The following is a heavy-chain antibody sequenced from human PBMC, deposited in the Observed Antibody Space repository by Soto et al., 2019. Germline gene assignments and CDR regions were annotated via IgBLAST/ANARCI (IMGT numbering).Heavy chain of an antibody. CDR1: GGSISSSNW. CDR3: ARVGEDYGGTDAFDI. J-gene: IGHJ3*02. V-gene: IGHV4-4*02. CDR2: IYHSGST. Sequence: QVQLQESGPGLVKPSGTLSLTCAVSGGSISSSNWWSWVRQPPGKGLEWIGEIYHSGSTNYNPSLKSRFTNSVDKSKNQFSLKLSSVTAADTAVYYCARVGEDYGGTDAFDIWGQGTMVTVSS. D-gene: IGHD4-17*01.